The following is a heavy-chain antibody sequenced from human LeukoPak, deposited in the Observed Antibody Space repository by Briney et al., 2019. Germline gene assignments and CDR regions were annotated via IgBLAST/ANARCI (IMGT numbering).Heavy chain of an antibody. CDR2: IYHSGST. CDR1: GGSISSGGYY. V-gene: IGHV4-30-2*01. J-gene: IGHJ3*02. CDR3: ARDGNSSSGAFDI. Sequence: PSETLSLTCTVSGGSISSGGYYWSWIRQPPGKGLEWIGYIYHSGSTYYNPSLKSRVTISVDRSKNQFSLKLSSVTAADTAVYYCARDGNSSSGAFDIWGQGTMVTVSS. D-gene: IGHD6-6*01.